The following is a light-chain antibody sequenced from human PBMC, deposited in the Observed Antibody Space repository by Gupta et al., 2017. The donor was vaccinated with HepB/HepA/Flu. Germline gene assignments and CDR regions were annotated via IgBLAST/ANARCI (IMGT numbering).Light chain of an antibody. CDR3: SSYAGSNNLV. CDR1: SSDVGAYNY. Sequence: QSALTQPPSASGSPGQSVTISCTGTSSDVGAYNYVTWYQQPPGKAPKLMIYEVNKRPSGVPDRFSGSKSGNTASLTVSGLQAEDEADYYCSSYAGSNNLVFGGGTKLTVL. J-gene: IGLJ2*01. CDR2: EVN. V-gene: IGLV2-8*01.